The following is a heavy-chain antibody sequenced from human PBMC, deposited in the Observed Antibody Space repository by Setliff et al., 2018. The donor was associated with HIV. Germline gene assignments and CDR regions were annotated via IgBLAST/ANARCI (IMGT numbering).Heavy chain of an antibody. CDR2: INHSGSA. CDR1: GGSLSGYY. CDR3: ARDMEDFGVLPSAPFDP. D-gene: IGHD2-2*01. Sequence: SETLSLTCAVYGGSLSGYYWSWIRQSPEKGLEWIGDINHSGSANYNPSLRGRVTISIDTSKNQFFLKLTSMTAADTAIYYCARDMEDFGVLPSAPFDPWGRGTLVTVSS. V-gene: IGHV4-34*01. J-gene: IGHJ5*02.